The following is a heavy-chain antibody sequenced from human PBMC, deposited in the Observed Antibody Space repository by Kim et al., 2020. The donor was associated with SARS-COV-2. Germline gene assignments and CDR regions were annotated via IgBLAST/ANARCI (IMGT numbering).Heavy chain of an antibody. Sequence: AAPVKGRFTISRDDSKNTLYLQMNSLKTEDTAVYYCTTEWGVVPAAISDYWGQGTLVTVSS. J-gene: IGHJ4*02. V-gene: IGHV3-15*01. CDR3: TTEWGVVPAAISDY. D-gene: IGHD2-2*02.